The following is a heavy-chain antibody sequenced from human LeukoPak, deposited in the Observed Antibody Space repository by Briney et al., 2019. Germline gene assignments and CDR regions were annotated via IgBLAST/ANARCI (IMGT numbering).Heavy chain of an antibody. CDR3: ARRTPITMVRGVIPLYYFDY. Sequence: GGSLRLSCAASGFTFSSYWMSWVRQAPGKGLEWVANIKQDGSEKYYVDSVKGRFTISRDNVKNSLYLQMNSLRAEDTAVYYCARRTPITMVRGVIPLYYFDYWGQGTLVTVSS. D-gene: IGHD3-10*01. J-gene: IGHJ4*02. CDR2: IKQDGSEK. V-gene: IGHV3-7*04. CDR1: GFTFSSYW.